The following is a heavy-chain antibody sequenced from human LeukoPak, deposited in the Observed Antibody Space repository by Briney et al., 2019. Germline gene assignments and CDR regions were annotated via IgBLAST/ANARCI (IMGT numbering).Heavy chain of an antibody. V-gene: IGHV3-13*01. CDR1: GFTFSSYD. D-gene: IGHD2-15*01. CDR2: ISTAGDT. CDR3: ARGLPGGLDP. Sequence: GGSLRLSCAASGFTFSSYDMHWVRQAIGEGLEWVSSISTAGDTYFSGSAKGRFTISRENAKNSLYLQMNSLRVGDTAVYYCARGLPGGLDPWGQGTLVTVSS. J-gene: IGHJ5*02.